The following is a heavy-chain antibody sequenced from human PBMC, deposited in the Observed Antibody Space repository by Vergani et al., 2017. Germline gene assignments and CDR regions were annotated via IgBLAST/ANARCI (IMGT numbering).Heavy chain of an antibody. J-gene: IGHJ4*02. D-gene: IGHD1-14*01. CDR3: ARDPPGVLTPRTGYYFDY. Sequence: QVQLVQSGAEVKKPGASVKVSCKASGYTFTSYGISWVRQAPGQGLEWMGWISAYNGNTNYAQKLQGRVTMTTDTSTSTAYMELRSLRSDDTAVYYCARDPPGVLTPRTGYYFDYWGQGTLVPVSS. CDR2: ISAYNGNT. CDR1: GYTFTSYG. V-gene: IGHV1-18*01.